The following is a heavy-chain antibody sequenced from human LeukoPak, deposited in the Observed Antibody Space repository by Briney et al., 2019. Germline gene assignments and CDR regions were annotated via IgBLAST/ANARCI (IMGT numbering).Heavy chain of an antibody. CDR1: GASFSDYY. CDR3: ARRQKEHYYFDY. Sequence: PSETLSLTCAVYGASFSDYYWSFIRQPPGKGLEWIGEIHHSGNTNYNPSLKSRVTISVDTSKNQFSLNLTSVTAADTAVYFCARRQKEHYYFDYWGQETLVTVSS. J-gene: IGHJ4*02. D-gene: IGHD1/OR15-1a*01. V-gene: IGHV4-34*01. CDR2: IHHSGNT.